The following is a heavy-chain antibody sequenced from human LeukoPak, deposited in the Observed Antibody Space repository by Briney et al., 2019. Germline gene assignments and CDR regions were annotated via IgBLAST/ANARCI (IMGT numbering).Heavy chain of an antibody. J-gene: IGHJ4*02. Sequence: KPSETLSLTCTVSGGSISSYYWSWIRQPPGKGLEWIGYIYYSGSTNYNPSLKSRVTISVDTSKNQFSLKLSSVTAADTAVYYCARDEDYWGQGTLVTVSS. CDR3: ARDEDY. D-gene: IGHD2-15*01. CDR1: GGSISSYY. CDR2: IYYSGST. V-gene: IGHV4-59*01.